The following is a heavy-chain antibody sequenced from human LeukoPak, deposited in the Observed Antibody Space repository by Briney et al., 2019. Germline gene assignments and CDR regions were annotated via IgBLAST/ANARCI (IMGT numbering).Heavy chain of an antibody. Sequence: GGSLRLSCAASGFPFSSYAMSWVRQAPGKGLEWVSGISGSGGSTYYADSVKGRFTISRDNSKNTLFLQMNSLRAEDTAVYYCAKVVGYDPKYYGLDVWGQGTTVTVSS. CDR1: GFPFSSYA. D-gene: IGHD5-12*01. J-gene: IGHJ6*02. V-gene: IGHV3-23*01. CDR3: AKVVGYDPKYYGLDV. CDR2: ISGSGGST.